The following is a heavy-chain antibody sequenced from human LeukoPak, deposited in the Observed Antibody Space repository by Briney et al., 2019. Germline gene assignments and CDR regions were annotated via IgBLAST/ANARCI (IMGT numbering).Heavy chain of an antibody. CDR3: ASKRVATITDYYYGMDV. D-gene: IGHD5-12*01. V-gene: IGHV1-69*02. J-gene: IGHJ6*02. CDR2: IIPILGIA. Sequence: SSVKVSCKASGGTFSSYTISWVRQAPGQGLEWMGRIIPILGIANYAQKFQGRVTITADKSTSTAYMELSSLRSEDTAVYYCASKRVATITDYYYGMDVWGQGTTATVSS. CDR1: GGTFSSYT.